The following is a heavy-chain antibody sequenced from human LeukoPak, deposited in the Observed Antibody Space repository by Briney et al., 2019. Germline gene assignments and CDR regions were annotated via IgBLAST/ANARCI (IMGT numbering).Heavy chain of an antibody. D-gene: IGHD6-19*01. CDR3: ARAAWGAGSLGWFDP. CDR1: GFTFSDYY. J-gene: IGHJ5*02. CDR2: ISSSGSTI. V-gene: IGHV3-11*01. Sequence: GGSLRLSCAASGFTFSDYYMSWIRQAPGKGLEGVSYISSSGSTIYYADSVKGRFTITRDNAKNSLYLQMNSLRAEDTAVYYCARAAWGAGSLGWFDPWGQGTLVTVSS.